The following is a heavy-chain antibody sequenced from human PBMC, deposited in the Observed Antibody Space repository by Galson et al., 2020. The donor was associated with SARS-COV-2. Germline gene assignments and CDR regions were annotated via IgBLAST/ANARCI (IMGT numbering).Heavy chain of an antibody. CDR2: IKYDGSAK. CDR1: GFTFSNSW. CDR3: ASGSGWLFEH. D-gene: IGHD3-3*01. J-gene: IGHJ4*02. Sequence: GGSLRLSCAGSGFTFSNSWMTWVRQGPGKGLEWVANIKYDGSAKEYVASVRGRFTISKDNARNSLYLQMNSLTVEDTAVYYCASGSGWLFEHWGQGTQVTVSA. V-gene: IGHV3-7*01.